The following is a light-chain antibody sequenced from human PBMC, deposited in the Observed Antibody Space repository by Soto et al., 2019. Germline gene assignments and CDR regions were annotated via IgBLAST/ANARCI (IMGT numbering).Light chain of an antibody. V-gene: IGLV2-11*01. CDR1: SSDVGGYNY. CDR3: CSYAGTYTWV. Sequence: QSVLTQPRSVSGSPGQSVTISCTGTSSDVGGYNYVSWYQQHPGKAPKLLIFDVSKRPSGVPDRFSGSKYGNTASLTISGLQAEDEADYSCCSYAGTYTWVFGGGTKLTVL. CDR2: DVS. J-gene: IGLJ3*02.